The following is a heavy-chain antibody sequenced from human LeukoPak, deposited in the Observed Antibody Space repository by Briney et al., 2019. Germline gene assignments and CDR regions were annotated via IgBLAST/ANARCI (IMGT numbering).Heavy chain of an antibody. J-gene: IGHJ4*02. V-gene: IGHV3-23*01. CDR3: ARGDYSDYYYFDY. CDR1: GFTFSSYA. Sequence: GGSLRLSCAASGFTFSSYAMSWVRQAPGKGLGWVSAISGSGGNTYNADSVKGRFTISRDNSKNTLYLQMNSLRAGDTAVYYCARGDYSDYYYFDYWGQGILVTVSS. CDR2: ISGSGGNT. D-gene: IGHD4-11*01.